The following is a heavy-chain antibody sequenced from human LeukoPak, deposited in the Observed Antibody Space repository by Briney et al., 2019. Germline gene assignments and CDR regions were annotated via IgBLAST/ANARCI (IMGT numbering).Heavy chain of an antibody. CDR3: ARQWPTRNVITWDNWFDP. CDR2: ISAYNSNT. J-gene: IGHJ5*02. D-gene: IGHD6-19*01. Sequence: ASVKVSCKASGYTFTSYGISWVRQAPEQGLEWMGWISAYNSNTNYAQKLQGRVTMTTDTSTSTAYMELRSLRSDDTAVYYCARQWPTRNVITWDNWFDPWGQGTLVTVSS. V-gene: IGHV1-18*01. CDR1: GYTFTSYG.